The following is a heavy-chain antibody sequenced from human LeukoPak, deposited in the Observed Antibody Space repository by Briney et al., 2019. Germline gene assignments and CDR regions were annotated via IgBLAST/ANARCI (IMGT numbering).Heavy chain of an antibody. J-gene: IGHJ4*02. CDR3: AKDGSCVQYYFDY. CDR1: GFTFSSYG. CDR2: ISYDGSNK. V-gene: IGHV3-30*18. Sequence: GGSLRLSCVTSGFTFSSYGMHWVRQAPGKGLEWVAVISYDGSNKYYADSVKGRFTISRDNSKNTLYLQMNSLRAEDTAVYYCAKDGSCVQYYFDYWGQGTLVTVSS. D-gene: IGHD6-13*01.